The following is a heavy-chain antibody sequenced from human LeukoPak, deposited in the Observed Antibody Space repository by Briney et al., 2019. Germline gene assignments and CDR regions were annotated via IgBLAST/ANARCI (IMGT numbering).Heavy chain of an antibody. D-gene: IGHD3-9*01. CDR2: INPSDGAA. V-gene: IGHV1-46*01. CDR1: GSIFTSYY. J-gene: IGHJ3*02. Sequence: ASVKVSCKASGSIFTSYYIHWVRQAPGQGPEWMARINPSDGAATYSQKFQGRVTMTSDTSTSTIYMELGSLTSEDTAVYYCARGPYYDILTGRTVEAFDIWGQGTMVTVSS. CDR3: ARGPYYDILTGRTVEAFDI.